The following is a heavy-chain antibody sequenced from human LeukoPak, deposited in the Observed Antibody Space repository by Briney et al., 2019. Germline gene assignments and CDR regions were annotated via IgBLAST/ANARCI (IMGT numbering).Heavy chain of an antibody. CDR1: GYIFTSYH. CDR2: INPSGDTT. V-gene: IGHV1-46*01. Sequence: ASVKVSCKASGYIFTSYHMHWVRQAPGQGLEWMGVINPSGDTTNYAQKFKGRVTMTRDTSTTTVYMELSSLRSEDTAVYYCAKDLLGNRGYGPPDSWGQGTLVTVSS. J-gene: IGHJ4*02. D-gene: IGHD5-18*01. CDR3: AKDLLGNRGYGPPDS.